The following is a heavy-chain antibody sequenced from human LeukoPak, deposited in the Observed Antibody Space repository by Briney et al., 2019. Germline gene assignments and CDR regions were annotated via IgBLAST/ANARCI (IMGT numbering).Heavy chain of an antibody. J-gene: IGHJ6*02. CDR3: AKAAAGTYYYYYGMDV. V-gene: IGHV7-4-1*02. Sequence: ASVKVSCKASGYTFTSYAMNWVRQAPGQGLEWMGWINTNTGNPTYAQGFTGRFVFSLDTSVSTAYLQISSLKAEDTAVYYCAKAAAGTYYYYYGMDVWGQETTVTVSS. CDR2: INTNTGNP. CDR1: GYTFTSYA. D-gene: IGHD6-13*01.